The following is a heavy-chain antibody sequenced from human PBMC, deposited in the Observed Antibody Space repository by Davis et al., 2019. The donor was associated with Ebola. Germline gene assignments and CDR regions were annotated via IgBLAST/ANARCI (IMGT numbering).Heavy chain of an antibody. CDR2: ISYDGSNK. J-gene: IGHJ3*02. V-gene: IGHV3-30-3*01. CDR1: GFTFSSYA. D-gene: IGHD3-10*01. Sequence: GESLKISCAASGFTFSSYAMHWVRQAPGKGLEWVAVISYDGSNKYCADSVKGRFTISRDNSKNTLYLQMNSLRAEDTAVYYCARGDYYGSGSPHSDAFDIWGQGTMVTVSS. CDR3: ARGDYYGSGSPHSDAFDI.